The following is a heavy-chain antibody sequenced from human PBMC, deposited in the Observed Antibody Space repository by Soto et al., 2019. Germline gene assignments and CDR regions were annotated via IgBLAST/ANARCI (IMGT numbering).Heavy chain of an antibody. J-gene: IGHJ5*02. D-gene: IGHD3-3*01. Sequence: GGSLRLSCAASGFTFSGSAMHWVRQASGKGLEWVGRIRSKTNSYATAYAASVKGRFTISRDDSKNTAYLQMNSLKTEDTAVYYCTSTDDYDFWSGSFDPWGQGTLVTVSS. CDR2: IRSKTNSYAT. CDR3: TSTDDYDFWSGSFDP. CDR1: GFTFSGSA. V-gene: IGHV3-73*01.